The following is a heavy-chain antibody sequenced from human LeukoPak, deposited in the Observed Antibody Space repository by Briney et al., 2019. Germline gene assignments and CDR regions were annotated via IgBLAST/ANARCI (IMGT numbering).Heavy chain of an antibody. Sequence: GGSLRLSCAASGFTFSSYAMSWVRQAPGKGLEWVSAISGSGGSTYYADSVKGRFTISRDNSKNTLYLQMNSLRAEDTAVYYCAKDRSSTYCDFWSGYRYFDYWGQGTLVTVSS. CDR3: AKDRSSTYCDFWSGYRYFDY. J-gene: IGHJ4*02. CDR1: GFTFSSYA. CDR2: ISGSGGST. V-gene: IGHV3-23*01. D-gene: IGHD3-3*01.